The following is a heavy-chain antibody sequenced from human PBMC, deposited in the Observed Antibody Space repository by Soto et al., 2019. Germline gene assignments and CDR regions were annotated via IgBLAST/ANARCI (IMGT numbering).Heavy chain of an antibody. Sequence: SETLSLTCAVYGGSFSGYYWSWIRQPPGKGLEWIGEINHSGSTNYNPSLKSRVTISVDTSKNQFSLKLSSVTAADTAVYYCAISYCSGGSCYFDYWGQGTLVTVSS. CDR3: AISYCSGGSCYFDY. V-gene: IGHV4-34*01. CDR2: INHSGST. J-gene: IGHJ4*02. CDR1: GGSFSGYY. D-gene: IGHD2-15*01.